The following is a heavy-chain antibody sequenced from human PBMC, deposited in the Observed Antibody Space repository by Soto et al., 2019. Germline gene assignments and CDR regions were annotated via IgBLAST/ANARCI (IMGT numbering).Heavy chain of an antibody. J-gene: IGHJ6*02. CDR2: IMPIFGTA. D-gene: IGHD6-6*01. CDR1: GGTFSSYA. V-gene: IGHV1-69*01. CDR3: GLCSSPEGDYYYYGMDV. Sequence: QVQLVQSGAEVKKPGSSVKVSCKASGGTFSSYAMSWVRQAPGQGLEWMGGIMPIFGTANNAQKFQGRVTITADESTSTAYMELSSLRSEDTAVYYSGLCSSPEGDYYYYGMDVWGQGTTVTVSS.